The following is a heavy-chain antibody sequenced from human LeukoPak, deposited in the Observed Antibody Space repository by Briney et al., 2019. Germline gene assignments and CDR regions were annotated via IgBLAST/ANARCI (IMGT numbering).Heavy chain of an antibody. D-gene: IGHD6-13*01. CDR1: AFTVSSYA. CDR2: ISYDGSNK. V-gene: IGHV3-30-3*01. CDR3: ARVSAAAGTVDY. Sequence: GGSLRLSCAASAFTVSSYAIHWVRQAPGKGLEWVAVISYDGSNKYYADSVKGRFTISRDNSKNTLYLQMNSLRAEDTAVYYCARVSAAAGTVDYWGQGTLVTVSS. J-gene: IGHJ4*02.